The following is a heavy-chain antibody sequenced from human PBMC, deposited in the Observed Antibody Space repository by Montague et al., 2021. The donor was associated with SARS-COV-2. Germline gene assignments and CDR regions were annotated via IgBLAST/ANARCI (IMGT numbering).Heavy chain of an antibody. CDR2: IHHNGHT. Sequence: SETLSLTCAVDSGSLSAYYWSWIRQPPGKGLEWIGEIHHNGHTNYNPSLKSRVTLSLVTSNNPFSLKLTSVTAADTAVYYCARGQDHNKGVDYWGQGIMVIVSS. CDR1: SGSLSAYY. J-gene: IGHJ4*02. D-gene: IGHD1-14*01. CDR3: ARGQDHNKGVDY. V-gene: IGHV4-34*01.